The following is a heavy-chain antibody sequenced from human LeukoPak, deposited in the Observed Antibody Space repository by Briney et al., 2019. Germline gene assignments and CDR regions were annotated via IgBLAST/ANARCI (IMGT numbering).Heavy chain of an antibody. Sequence: GGSLRLSCAASVLTFSTYSMDGVRRAPGKGLEWVSSISSGSSYIYYADSVKGRFTISRDNAKNSLYLQMNSLRAEDTAVYYCARREVGATLGDWGQGTLVTVSS. CDR2: ISSGSSYI. V-gene: IGHV3-21*01. J-gene: IGHJ4*02. CDR1: VLTFSTYS. D-gene: IGHD1-26*01. CDR3: ARREVGATLGD.